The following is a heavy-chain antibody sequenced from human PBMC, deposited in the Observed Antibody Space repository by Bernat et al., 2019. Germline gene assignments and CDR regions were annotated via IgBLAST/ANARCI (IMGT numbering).Heavy chain of an antibody. CDR2: MHCGGST. V-gene: IGHV4-59*01. D-gene: IGHD2-15*01. CDR1: GDSLTNYY. CDR3: ASVPLVCSDGTCYYYVDV. J-gene: IGHJ6*03. Sequence: QVQLQESGPGLMKPSETLSLTCTVSGDSLTNYYWSWIRQSPGKGLEWIAYMHCGGSTDYNPSLKSRVTVSVDTSRNQFSLKLSRVTAADTAVYYCASVPLVCSDGTCYYYVDVWGKGTTVTVSS.